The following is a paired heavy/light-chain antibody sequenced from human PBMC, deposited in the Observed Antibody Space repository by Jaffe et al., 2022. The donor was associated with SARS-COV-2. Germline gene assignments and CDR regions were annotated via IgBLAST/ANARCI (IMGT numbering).Heavy chain of an antibody. CDR3: ARSIVGDTTDYFDH. J-gene: IGHJ4*02. Sequence: EVQLVESGGDLVQPGGSLRLSCAASGFIVSSNYMSWVRQAPGKGLEWVSIIYSGGSTHYADSVRGRLTISRDNSKNTLYLQMSSLRAEDTAVYYCARSIVGDTTDYFDHWGQGTLVTVSS. CDR1: GFIVSSNY. V-gene: IGHV3-66*02. CDR2: IYSGGST. D-gene: IGHD1-26*01.
Light chain of an antibody. V-gene: IGKV1-39*01. J-gene: IGKJ1*01. CDR2: AVS. Sequence: DIQMTQSPSSLSASVGDRVTITCRASQSIRNYLNWYQQKPGKAPKLLIYAVSSLQSGVPSRFSGSGSGTDFTLTISSLQPEDFATYFCQQSYSKRTFGQGTKVEFK. CDR1: QSIRNY. CDR3: QQSYSKRT.